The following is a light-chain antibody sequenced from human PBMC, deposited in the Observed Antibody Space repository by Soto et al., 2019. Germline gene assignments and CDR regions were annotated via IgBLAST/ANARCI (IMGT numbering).Light chain of an antibody. J-gene: IGLJ2*01. CDR2: EVN. Sequence: QSALTQPPSASGSLGQSVTISCTGTSSDVGGYDYVSWFQQYPGKAPKLMIYEVNKRPSGVPDRFSGSKSGNTASLTVSGLQAEDEADYYCSSYAGTNSVIFGGGTKVTVL. V-gene: IGLV2-8*01. CDR3: SSYAGTNSVI. CDR1: SSDVGGYDY.